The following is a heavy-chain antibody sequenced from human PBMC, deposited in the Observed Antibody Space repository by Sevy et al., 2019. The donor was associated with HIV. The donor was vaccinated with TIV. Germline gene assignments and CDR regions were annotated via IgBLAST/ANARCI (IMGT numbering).Heavy chain of an antibody. CDR3: ARESRRCSNGVCYGYYGLDV. Sequence: GGSLRLSCAASGFIFSDYYMSWIRQAPGKGLEWVSYISLSGSTIYYADSVKGRFTISRDNAKNSLYLQMNSLRAEDTAGYFCARESRRCSNGVCYGYYGLDVWGQGTTITVSS. J-gene: IGHJ6*02. V-gene: IGHV3-11*01. D-gene: IGHD2-8*01. CDR1: GFIFSDYY. CDR2: ISLSGSTI.